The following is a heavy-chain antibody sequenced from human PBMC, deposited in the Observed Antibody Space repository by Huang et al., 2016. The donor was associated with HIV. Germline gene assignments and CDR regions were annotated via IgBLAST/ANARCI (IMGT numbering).Heavy chain of an antibody. CDR3: AKGGSAAAVLDF. D-gene: IGHD6-13*01. CDR1: GFTFSSYG. J-gene: IGHJ4*02. Sequence: QVQLVESGGGVVQPGRSLRISCAASGFTFSSYGMHWVRQAPGKWREGVAVKSYDGKTKYYADSGKGRFSISRDNSKTTVYLQLNSLRVEDTAVYYCAKGGSAAAVLDFWGQGTLVTVSS. CDR2: KSYDGKTK. V-gene: IGHV3-30*18.